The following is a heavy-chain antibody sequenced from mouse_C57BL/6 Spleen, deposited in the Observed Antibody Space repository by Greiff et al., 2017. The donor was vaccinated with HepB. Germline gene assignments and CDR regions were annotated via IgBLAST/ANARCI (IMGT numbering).Heavy chain of an antibody. J-gene: IGHJ3*01. V-gene: IGHV1-81*01. CDR2: IYPRSGNT. CDR1: GYTFTSYG. D-gene: IGHD1-1*01. CDR3: ARGATVEAAY. Sequence: VQLQQSGAELARPGASVKLSCKASGYTFTSYGISWVKQRTGQGLEWIGEIYPRSGNTYYNEKFKGKATLTADKSSSTAYMELSSRTSEDSAVYFCARGATVEAAYWGQGPLVTVAA.